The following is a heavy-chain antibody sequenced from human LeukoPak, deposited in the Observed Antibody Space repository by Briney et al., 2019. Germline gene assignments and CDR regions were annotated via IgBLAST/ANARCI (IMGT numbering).Heavy chain of an antibody. CDR1: GGTFSSYA. CDR2: IIPIFGTA. J-gene: IGHJ6*03. D-gene: IGHD5-24*01. V-gene: IGHV1-69*01. Sequence: SVKVSCKASGGTFSSYAISWVRQAPGQGLEWMGGIIPIFGTANYAQKFQGRVTITADESTSTAYMELSSLRSDDTAVYYCARDIEQEMAKEDFDYYYMDVWGKGTTVTVSS. CDR3: ARDIEQEMAKEDFDYYYMDV.